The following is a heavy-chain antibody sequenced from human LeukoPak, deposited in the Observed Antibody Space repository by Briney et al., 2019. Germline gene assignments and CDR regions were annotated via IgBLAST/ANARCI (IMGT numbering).Heavy chain of an antibody. D-gene: IGHD5-18*01. J-gene: IGHJ4*02. CDR3: ARARGSVHTAMVTDY. CDR1: GFTFSSYW. V-gene: IGHV3-74*01. Sequence: PGGSLRLSCAASGFTFSSYWMHWVRQAPGKGLIWVSRIDTDASSTTYADSVKGRFTISRDNAKNTLYLLMNSLRAEDTAVYYCARARGSVHTAMVTDYWGQGTLVTVSS. CDR2: IDTDASST.